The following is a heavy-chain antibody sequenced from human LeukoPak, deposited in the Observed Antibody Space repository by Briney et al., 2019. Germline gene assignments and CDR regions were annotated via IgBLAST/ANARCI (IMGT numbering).Heavy chain of an antibody. CDR2: INHSGST. Sequence: SETLSLTCAVYGGSFSGYYWSWIRQPPGKGLEWIGEINHSGSTNYNPSLKSRVTISVDTSKNQFSLKLSSVTAADTAVYYCARLAGGLDYWGQGTLVTVSS. CDR3: ARLAGGLDY. J-gene: IGHJ4*02. CDR1: GGSFSGYY. V-gene: IGHV4-34*01. D-gene: IGHD7-27*01.